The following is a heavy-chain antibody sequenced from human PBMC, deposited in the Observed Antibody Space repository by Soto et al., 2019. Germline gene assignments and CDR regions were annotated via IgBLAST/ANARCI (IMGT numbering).Heavy chain of an antibody. CDR1: GFSFSDYA. J-gene: IGHJ5*01. Sequence: EVHLLESGGALVQPGGSLTLSCAASGFSFSDYAMSWVRQAPGKGLEWVSSISRTGDSEYYAASVKGRFAISRDRSKNRLSLQMNSLRVEDTAVYYCAKGPDGSGYYHNWFDSWGQGTLITVSS. D-gene: IGHD3-22*01. V-gene: IGHV3-23*01. CDR3: AKGPDGSGYYHNWFDS. CDR2: ISRTGDSE.